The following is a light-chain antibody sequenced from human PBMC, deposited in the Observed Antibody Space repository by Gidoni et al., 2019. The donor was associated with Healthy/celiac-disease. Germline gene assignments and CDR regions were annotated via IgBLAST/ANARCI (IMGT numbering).Light chain of an antibody. CDR1: QSVSSSY. V-gene: IGKV3-20*01. CDR2: GAS. Sequence: EIVLTQSPGTLSLSPGERATLSCRASQSVSSSYLAWYQQTPGQAPRLLIYGASSRATGFPDRFSGSGSGTVFTLTISRLEPEDFAVYYCQQYGSSPWTFXQXTKVEIK. J-gene: IGKJ1*01. CDR3: QQYGSSPWT.